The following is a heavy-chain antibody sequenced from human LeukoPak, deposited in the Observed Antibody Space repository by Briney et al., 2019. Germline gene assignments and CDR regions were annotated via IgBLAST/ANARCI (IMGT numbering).Heavy chain of an antibody. CDR1: GFTFSDYY. D-gene: IGHD3-10*01. CDR2: IRSKANSYAT. Sequence: GGSLRLSCAASGFTFSDYYMSWIRQAPGKGLEWVGRIRSKANSYATAYAASVKGRFTISRDDSKNTAYLQMNSLKTEDTAVYYCTTAYGSVDYWGQGTLVTVSS. CDR3: TTAYGSVDY. V-gene: IGHV3-73*01. J-gene: IGHJ4*02.